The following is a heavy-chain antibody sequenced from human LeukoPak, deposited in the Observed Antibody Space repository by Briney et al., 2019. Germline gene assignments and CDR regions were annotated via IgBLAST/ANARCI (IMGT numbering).Heavy chain of an antibody. CDR3: ARQLGYCSGTSCYADKVDY. Sequence: SESLSLTCTVSGGSISSSSYYWGWIRQPPGKGLEWIGSIYYSGSTYYNPSLKSRVTISVDTSKNQFSLKLSSVTAADTAVYYCARQLGYCSGTSCYADKVDYWGQGTLVTVSS. D-gene: IGHD2-2*01. J-gene: IGHJ4*02. CDR1: GGSISSSSYY. V-gene: IGHV4-39*01. CDR2: IYYSGST.